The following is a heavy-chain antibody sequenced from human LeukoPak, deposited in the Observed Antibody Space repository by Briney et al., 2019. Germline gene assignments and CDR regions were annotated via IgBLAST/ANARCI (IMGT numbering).Heavy chain of an antibody. CDR1: GGSINTYY. V-gene: IGHV4-4*07. CDR2: IYSSGST. D-gene: IGHD6-6*01. CDR3: ATRIGGGSSYYFDY. J-gene: IGHJ4*02. Sequence: SETLSLTCTVSGGSINTYYWSWIRQPAGQGLEWIGRIYSSGSTNQDPSLKSRVTMSVDTSKNQFSLRLSSVTAADTAVYYCATRIGGGSSYYFDYWGQGTLVTVSS.